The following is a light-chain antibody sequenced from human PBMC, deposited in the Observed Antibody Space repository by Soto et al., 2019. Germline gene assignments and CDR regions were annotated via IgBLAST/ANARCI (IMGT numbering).Light chain of an antibody. CDR2: EVS. J-gene: IGKJ4*01. V-gene: IGKV3-11*01. CDR1: QTVSSS. Sequence: EIVLTQSPATLSVSPGERATLSCRASQTVSSSLAWYQQKPGQAPRLLIYEVSNRATGIPARFSGSGSGADFTLTISSLEPGDFALYYCQQHINLPLTFGGGTKV. CDR3: QQHINLPLT.